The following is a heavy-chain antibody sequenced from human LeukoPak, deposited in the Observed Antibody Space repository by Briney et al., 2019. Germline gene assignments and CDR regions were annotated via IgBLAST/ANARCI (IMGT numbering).Heavy chain of an antibody. V-gene: IGHV3-66*02. Sequence: PGGSLRLSCAASGFTVSSNYMSWVRQAPGKGLEWVSVIYSGGSTYYADSVKGRFTISRDNSKNTLYLQMNSLRAEDTAVYYCAREDFSRQGGDYWGQGTLVTVSS. J-gene: IGHJ4*02. D-gene: IGHD3-3*01. CDR1: GFTVSSNY. CDR2: IYSGGST. CDR3: AREDFSRQGGDY.